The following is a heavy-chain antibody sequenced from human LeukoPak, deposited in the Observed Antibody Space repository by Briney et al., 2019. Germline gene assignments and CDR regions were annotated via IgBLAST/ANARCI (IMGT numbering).Heavy chain of an antibody. J-gene: IGHJ3*02. CDR3: ARPICSGGSCYLGASDI. D-gene: IGHD2-15*01. V-gene: IGHV4-30-4*08. CDR2: IYYSGST. Sequence: SETLSLTCTVSGGSISSGDYYWSWIRQTPGKGLEWIGYIYYSGSTYYNPSLKSRVTISVDTSKNQFSLKLSSVTAADTAVYYCARPICSGGSCYLGASDIWGQGTMVTVSS. CDR1: GGSISSGDYY.